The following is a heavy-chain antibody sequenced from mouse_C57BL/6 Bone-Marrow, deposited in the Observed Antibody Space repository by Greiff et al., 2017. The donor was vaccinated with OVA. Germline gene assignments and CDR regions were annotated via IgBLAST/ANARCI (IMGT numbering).Heavy chain of an antibody. J-gene: IGHJ4*01. CDR3: ARSKLRYYAMDY. Sequence: VQLQESGAELVRPGTSVKMSCKASGYTFTNYWIGWAKQRPGHGLEWIGDIYPGGGYTNYNEKFKGKATLTADKSSSTAYMQFSSLTSEDSAIYYCARSKLRYYAMDYWGQGTSVTVSS. D-gene: IGHD1-1*01. CDR1: GYTFTNYW. V-gene: IGHV1-63*01. CDR2: IYPGGGYT.